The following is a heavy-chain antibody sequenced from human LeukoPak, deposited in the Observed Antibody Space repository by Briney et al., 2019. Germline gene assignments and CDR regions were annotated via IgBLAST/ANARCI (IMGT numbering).Heavy chain of an antibody. CDR2: ISSSSSYI. J-gene: IGHJ3*02. Sequence: GGSLRLSCAASGFTFSSYSMNWVRQAPGKGLEWVSSISSSSSYIYYADSVKGRFTISRDNSKNTLYLQMNSLRAEDTAVYYCARGIVGALDAFDIWGQGTMVTVSS. V-gene: IGHV3-21*01. CDR1: GFTFSSYS. CDR3: ARGIVGALDAFDI. D-gene: IGHD1-26*01.